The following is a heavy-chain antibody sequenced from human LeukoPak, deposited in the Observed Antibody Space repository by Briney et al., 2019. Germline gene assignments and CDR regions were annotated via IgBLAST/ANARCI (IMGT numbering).Heavy chain of an antibody. J-gene: IGHJ4*02. CDR2: NIPFLGTA. CDR3: ACGYCSTTSCPLRGAY. CDR1: GGTFSSYT. D-gene: IGHD2-2*03. Sequence: GSSVKVSCKASGGTFSSYTINWVRQAPGQGLEWMGGNIPFLGTANYAQKFQGRVTITADESTSTAYMELSSLGSEDTAVYYCACGYCSTTSCPLRGAYWGQGTLVTVSS. V-gene: IGHV1-69*16.